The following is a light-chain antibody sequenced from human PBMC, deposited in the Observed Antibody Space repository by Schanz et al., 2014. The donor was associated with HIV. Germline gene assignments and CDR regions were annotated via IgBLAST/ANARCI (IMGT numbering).Light chain of an antibody. CDR2: AVS. Sequence: QSALTQPASVSDSPGQSITISCTGTSSDVGSYNLVSWYQQHPGKAPKLMIYAVSNRPSGVSHRFSGSKSGDTASLTISGLQAEDEADYYCSSYTDSNTLVFGGGTKLTVL. J-gene: IGLJ2*01. CDR1: SSDVGSYNL. V-gene: IGLV2-14*02. CDR3: SSYTDSNTLV.